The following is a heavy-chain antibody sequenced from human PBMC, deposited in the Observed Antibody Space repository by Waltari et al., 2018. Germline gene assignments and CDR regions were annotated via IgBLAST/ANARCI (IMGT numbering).Heavy chain of an antibody. CDR3: ARRMVTTGYFAY. Sequence: QVQLQESGPGLVKPSETLSLTCTVSGGPFSSASYYWGWIRQPPGKGLEWIGYVFYNGDTYYNPSLKSRVTISIDTSKNQFSLKLTSVTAADTAVYCARRMVTTGYFAYWGQGTLVTVSS. J-gene: IGHJ4*02. D-gene: IGHD4-4*01. CDR1: GGPFSSASYY. V-gene: IGHV4-39*01. CDR2: VFYNGDT.